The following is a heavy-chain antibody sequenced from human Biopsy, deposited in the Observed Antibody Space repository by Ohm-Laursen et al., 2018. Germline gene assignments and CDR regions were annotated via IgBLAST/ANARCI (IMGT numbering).Heavy chain of an antibody. V-gene: IGHV4-31*11. D-gene: IGHD5-12*01. CDR3: ARLGSGDYFPTFFDF. Sequence: SHTLSLTCAVSTVYINGGRYYWNSIRHHPGKGLEWIGSIFYSANTYYNPSLKSRVTISVDTSKNQFSMKLSSVTAADTAVYYCARLGSGDYFPTFFDFWGQGALVTVSS. J-gene: IGHJ4*02. CDR1: TVYINGGRYY. CDR2: IFYSANT.